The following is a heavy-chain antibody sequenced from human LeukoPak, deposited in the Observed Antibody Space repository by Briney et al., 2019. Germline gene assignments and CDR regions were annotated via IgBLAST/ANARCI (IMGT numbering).Heavy chain of an antibody. V-gene: IGHV4-61*02. CDR1: GGSISSSSYY. J-gene: IGHJ4*02. CDR2: IYTSGST. CDR3: ARAVGASYFDY. Sequence: PSETLSLTCTVSGGSISSSSYYWSWIRRPAGKGLEWIGRIYTSGSTNYNPSLKSRVTMSVDTSKNQFSLKLSSVTAADTAVYYCARAVGASYFDYWGQGTLVTVSS. D-gene: IGHD1-26*01.